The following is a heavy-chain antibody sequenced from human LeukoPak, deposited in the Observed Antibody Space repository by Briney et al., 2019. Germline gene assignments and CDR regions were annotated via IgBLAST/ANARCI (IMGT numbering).Heavy chain of an antibody. CDR1: GGSISSYY. CDR3: ATSRAPYYFDY. D-gene: IGHD6-13*01. J-gene: IGHJ4*02. Sequence: SETLSLTCTVSGGSISSYYWSWIRQPPRKGLEWIGYIYYTGNTNYSPSLKSRVTISVDTSRNQFSLKLSSVTAADTAVYYCATSRAPYYFDYWGQGTLVTVSS. V-gene: IGHV4-59*08. CDR2: IYYTGNT.